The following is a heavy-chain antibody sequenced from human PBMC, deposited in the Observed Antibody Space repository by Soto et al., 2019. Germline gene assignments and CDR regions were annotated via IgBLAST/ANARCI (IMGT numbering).Heavy chain of an antibody. CDR3: ARGAYDSSGYPTYYFDY. CDR1: GGSISSGGYY. Sequence: ASETLSLTCTVSGGSISSGGYYWSWIRQHPGKGLEWIGCIYYSGSTYYNPSLKSRVTISVDTSKNQFSLKLSSATAADTAVYYCARGAYDSSGYPTYYFDYWGQVTLVTVSS. V-gene: IGHV4-31*03. J-gene: IGHJ4*02. D-gene: IGHD3-22*01. CDR2: IYYSGST.